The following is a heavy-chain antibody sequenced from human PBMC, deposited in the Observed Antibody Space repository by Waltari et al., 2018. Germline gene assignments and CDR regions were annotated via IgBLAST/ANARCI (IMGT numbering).Heavy chain of an antibody. V-gene: IGHV3-48*01. CDR1: GFTFKNYA. J-gene: IGHJ4*02. D-gene: IGHD4-17*01. Sequence: EVQLVESGGGLAQPGGSLRLSCEASGFTFKNYAMNWVRQAPGKGLCWVAYTATVSKRPYYANSVKCRFTSSRDNAKDSLFLQMNSLRAEDTALYFCAREPTVTGENYFDSWGQGALVSVSS. CDR2: TATVSKRP. CDR3: AREPTVTGENYFDS.